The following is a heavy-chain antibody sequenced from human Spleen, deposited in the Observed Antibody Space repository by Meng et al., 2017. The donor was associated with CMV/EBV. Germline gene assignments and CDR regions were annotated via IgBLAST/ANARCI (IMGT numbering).Heavy chain of an antibody. J-gene: IGHJ4*02. CDR1: GGTFSSYA. D-gene: IGHD2-21*01. V-gene: IGHV1-2*02. CDR2: INPNSGGT. Sequence: ASVKVSCKTYGGTFSSYAFSWVRQAPGQGLEWMGWINPNSGGTNYAQKFQGRVTMTRDTSISTAYMELSRLRSDDTAVYYCARSRPPRMGYCGGDCYSGFDYWGQGTLVTVSS. CDR3: ARSRPPRMGYCGGDCYSGFDY.